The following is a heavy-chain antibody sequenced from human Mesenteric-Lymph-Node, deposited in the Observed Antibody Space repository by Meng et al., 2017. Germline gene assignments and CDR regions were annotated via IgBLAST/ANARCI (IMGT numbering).Heavy chain of an antibody. Sequence: SVKVSCKASGGTFSSYAISWVRQAPGQGLEWMGGIIPIFGTANYAQKFQGRVTIATDESTSTAYMELSNLRSEDTAVYYCARGSLVPDYYYYYGMDVWGQGTTVTVSS. J-gene: IGHJ6*02. D-gene: IGHD6-6*01. V-gene: IGHV1-69*05. CDR1: GGTFSSYA. CDR3: ARGSLVPDYYYYYGMDV. CDR2: IIPIFGTA.